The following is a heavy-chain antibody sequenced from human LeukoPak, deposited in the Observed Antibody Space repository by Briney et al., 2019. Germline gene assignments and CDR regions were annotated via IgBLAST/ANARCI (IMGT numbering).Heavy chain of an antibody. CDR2: ISGSGSST. Sequence: PGGSLRLSCAASGFTFSSYGMSWVRQAPGKGLEWVSGISGSGSSTYYADSVKGRFTISRDNSKNTLYLQMNSLRAEDTAVYYCARDAGSSRIIGNAFDIWGQGAMVTVSS. CDR3: ARDAGSSRIIGNAFDI. V-gene: IGHV3-23*01. J-gene: IGHJ3*02. D-gene: IGHD6-13*01. CDR1: GFTFSSYG.